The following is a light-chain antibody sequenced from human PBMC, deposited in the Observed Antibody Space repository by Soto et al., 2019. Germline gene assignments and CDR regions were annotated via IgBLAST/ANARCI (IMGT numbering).Light chain of an antibody. Sequence: EVVMTQSPAILSVSPGERATLSCRATQSVDTNLAWYQQKPGQAPRLLISGASTRATAIPARFSGSGSGTEFTLTISSLQSEDFAVYYCQQYNNWPRTFGQGTKVEIK. V-gene: IGKV3-15*01. CDR1: QSVDTN. CDR2: GAS. J-gene: IGKJ1*01. CDR3: QQYNNWPRT.